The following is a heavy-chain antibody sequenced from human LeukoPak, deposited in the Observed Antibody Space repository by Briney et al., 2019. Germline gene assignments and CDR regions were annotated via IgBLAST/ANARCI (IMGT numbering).Heavy chain of an antibody. Sequence: GGSLRLSCTASGFRFGVFAMIWVRQAPGKGLEWVSAISGSGGSTYYADSVKGRFTISRDNSKNTLYLQMNSLRAEDTAVYYCAKEVQLWFNWFDPWGQGTLVTVSS. CDR2: ISGSGGST. CDR3: AKEVQLWFNWFDP. CDR1: GFRFGVFA. J-gene: IGHJ5*02. V-gene: IGHV3-23*01. D-gene: IGHD5-18*01.